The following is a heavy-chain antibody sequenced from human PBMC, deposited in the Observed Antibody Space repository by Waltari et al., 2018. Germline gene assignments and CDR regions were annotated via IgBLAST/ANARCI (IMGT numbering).Heavy chain of an antibody. CDR1: GGSISSHY. CDR3: ARVTSAEGLGSYGGHYYYYYYMDV. CDR2: IYYSGST. Sequence: QVQLQESGPGLVKPSETLSLTCTVSGGSISSHYWSWIRQPPGKGLEWIGYIYYSGSTNYNPSRKGRVTISVDTSKNQFSLKLSSVTAADTAVYYCARVTSAEGLGSYGGHYYYYYYMDVWGKGTTVTVSS. D-gene: IGHD3-10*01. J-gene: IGHJ6*03. V-gene: IGHV4-59*11.